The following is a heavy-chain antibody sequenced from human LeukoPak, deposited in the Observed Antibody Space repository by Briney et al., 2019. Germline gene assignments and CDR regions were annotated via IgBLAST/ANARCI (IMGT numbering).Heavy chain of an antibody. CDR3: ARSKGSGSGWSGYYYYGMDV. Sequence: PSETLSLTCTVSGGSISSYYWSWIRQPPGKGLEWIGYIYYSGSTNYNPSLKSRVTISVDTSKNQFSLKLSSVTAADTAVYYCARSKGSGSGWSGYYYYGMDVWGQGTTVTVSS. J-gene: IGHJ6*02. CDR1: GGSISSYY. CDR2: IYYSGST. D-gene: IGHD6-19*01. V-gene: IGHV4-59*12.